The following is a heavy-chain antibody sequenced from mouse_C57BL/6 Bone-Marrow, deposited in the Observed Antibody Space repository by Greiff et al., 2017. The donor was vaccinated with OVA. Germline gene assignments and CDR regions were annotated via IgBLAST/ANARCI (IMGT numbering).Heavy chain of an antibody. D-gene: IGHD2-3*01. CDR1: GYTFTSYW. Sequence: QVQLQQPGAELVKPGASVKVSCKASGYTFTSYWMHWVKQRPGQGLAWIGRIHPSDSDTNYNQKFKGKATLTVDKSSSTAYMQLSSLKSEDSAVYYCAQILGDYDGYYGPRDYWGQGTSVTVSS. CDR3: AQILGDYDGYYGPRDY. CDR2: IHPSDSDT. V-gene: IGHV1-74*01. J-gene: IGHJ4*01.